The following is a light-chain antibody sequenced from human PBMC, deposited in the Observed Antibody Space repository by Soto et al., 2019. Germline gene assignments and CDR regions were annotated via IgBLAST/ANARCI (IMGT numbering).Light chain of an antibody. CDR1: QSINIW. J-gene: IGKJ1*01. CDR2: KAS. Sequence: DIQMTQSPSTLSASVGDRVTITCRASQSINIWLAWYQQKPGKAPKLLIYKASGLESGVPSRFSGSGSGTEFTLTISSLQPDDFATYYCQQYSSYTWTFGQGTKVEIK. V-gene: IGKV1-5*03. CDR3: QQYSSYTWT.